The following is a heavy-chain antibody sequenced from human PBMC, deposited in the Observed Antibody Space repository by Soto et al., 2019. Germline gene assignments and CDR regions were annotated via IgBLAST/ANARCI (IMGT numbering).Heavy chain of an antibody. CDR3: AREGGYCSSTSCLNWYFDL. CDR1: GFTFSSYS. CDR2: ISSSSSYI. D-gene: IGHD2-2*01. Sequence: EVQLVESGGGLVKPGGSLRLSCAASGFTFSSYSMNWVRQAPGKGLEWVSSISSSSSYIYYADSVKGRFTISRDNAKNSLYLQMNSLRAEDTAVYYCAREGGYCSSTSCLNWYFDLWGRGTLVTVSS. J-gene: IGHJ2*01. V-gene: IGHV3-21*01.